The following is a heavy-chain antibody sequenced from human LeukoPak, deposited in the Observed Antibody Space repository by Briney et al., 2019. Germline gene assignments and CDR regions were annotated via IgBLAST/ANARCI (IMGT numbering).Heavy chain of an antibody. D-gene: IGHD6-13*01. CDR3: ARVSQLETEIDY. CDR1: GGSFSGYY. J-gene: IGHJ4*02. Sequence: SETLSLTCAVYGGSFSGYYWSWIRQPPGKGLEWIGEINHSGSTNYSPSLKSQVTISVDTSKNQFSLKLSSVTAADTAVYYCARVSQLETEIDYWGQGTLVTVSS. V-gene: IGHV4-34*01. CDR2: INHSGST.